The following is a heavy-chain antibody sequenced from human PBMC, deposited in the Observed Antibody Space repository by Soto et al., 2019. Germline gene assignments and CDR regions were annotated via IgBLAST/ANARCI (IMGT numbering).Heavy chain of an antibody. D-gene: IGHD2-8*01. Sequence: ASQTLSLTCAISGDSIGTFYWSWIRQPAGKGLESLGRLSASGRTNYSPSLQSRVTMSLDRSKNRFSLRLTSVSAEDTDVYFSARGMGRYFDVCGRGSVVT. J-gene: IGHJ2*01. V-gene: IGHV4-4*07. CDR2: LSASGRT. CDR3: ARGMGRYFDV. CDR1: GDSIGTFY.